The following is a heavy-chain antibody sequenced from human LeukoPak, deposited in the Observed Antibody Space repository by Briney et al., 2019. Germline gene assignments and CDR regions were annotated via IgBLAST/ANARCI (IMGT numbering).Heavy chain of an antibody. D-gene: IGHD5-12*01. CDR3: AGRGLVATMEGDAFDI. V-gene: IGHV1-2*02. CDR2: INPNSGGT. J-gene: IGHJ3*02. Sequence: ASVKVSCKASGYTFTGHYMHWVRQAPGQGLEWMGWINPNSGGTNYAQKFQGRVTMTRDTSISTAYMELSRLRSDDTAVYYCAGRGLVATMEGDAFDIWGQGTMVTVS. CDR1: GYTFTGHY.